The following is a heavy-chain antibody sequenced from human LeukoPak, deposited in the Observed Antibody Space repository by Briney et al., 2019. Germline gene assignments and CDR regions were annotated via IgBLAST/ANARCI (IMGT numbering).Heavy chain of an antibody. D-gene: IGHD3-10*01. CDR1: GGTFSSYA. CDR3: ATEPGITMVRGVIDY. Sequence: ASVKVSCKASGGTFSSYAISWVRQAPGQGLEWMGRIIPILGIANYAQKFQGRVTVTADKSTSTAYMELSSLRSEDTAVYYCATEPGITMVRGVIDYWGQGTLATVSS. V-gene: IGHV1-69*04. J-gene: IGHJ4*02. CDR2: IIPILGIA.